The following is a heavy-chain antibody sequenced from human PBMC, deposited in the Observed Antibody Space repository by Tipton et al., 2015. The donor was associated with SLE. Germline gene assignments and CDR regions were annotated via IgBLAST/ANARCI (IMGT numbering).Heavy chain of an antibody. CDR2: IYTSGST. J-gene: IGHJ4*02. Sequence: TLSLTCTVSGGSISSGSYYWSWIRQPAGKGLEWIGRIYTSGSTNYNPSRKRRVTISVDTSKNQFSLKLSSVTAADTAVYYCARALSSSGGFDCWGQGTLVTVSS. V-gene: IGHV4-61*02. D-gene: IGHD6-13*01. CDR3: ARALSSSGGFDC. CDR1: GGSISSGSYY.